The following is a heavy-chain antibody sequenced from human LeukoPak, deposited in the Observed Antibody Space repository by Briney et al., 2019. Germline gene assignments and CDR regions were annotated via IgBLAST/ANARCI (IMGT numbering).Heavy chain of an antibody. CDR3: AGSVTARYLAY. D-gene: IGHD6-6*01. CDR2: IYYSGST. Sequence: SETLSLTCTVSGGSINSYYWSWIRQPPGKGLEWIGYIYYSGSTNYNPSLKSRVTISVDTSKNQFSLKLSSVTAADTAVYYCAGSVTARYLAYWGQGTLVTVSS. J-gene: IGHJ4*02. V-gene: IGHV4-59*01. CDR1: GGSINSYY.